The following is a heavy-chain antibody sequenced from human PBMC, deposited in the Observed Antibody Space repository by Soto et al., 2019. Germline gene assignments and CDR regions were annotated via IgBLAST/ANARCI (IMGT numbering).Heavy chain of an antibody. V-gene: IGHV3-48*01. J-gene: IGHJ5*02. Sequence: EVQLVESGGGLVQPGGSLRLSCAASGFTFSSYSMNWVRQAPGKGLEWVSYISSSSSTIYYADSVKGRFTISRDNAKNSLYLQMNSLRAEDTAVYYCARGYGSGSYVGWFDPWGQGTLVTVSS. CDR3: ARGYGSGSYVGWFDP. CDR1: GFTFSSYS. CDR2: ISSSSSTI. D-gene: IGHD3-10*01.